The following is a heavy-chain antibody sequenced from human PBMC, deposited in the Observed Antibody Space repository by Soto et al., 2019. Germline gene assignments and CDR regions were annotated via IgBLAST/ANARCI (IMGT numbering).Heavy chain of an antibody. CDR1: GGSISSYY. D-gene: IGHD5-18*01. CDR3: ARGRIQLWYTFDY. J-gene: IGHJ4*02. CDR2: IYYSGST. Sequence: ASETLSLTCTVSGGSISSYYWSWIRQPPGKGLEWIGYIYYSGSTNYNPSLKSRVTISVDTSKNQFSLKLSSVTAADTAVYYCARGRIQLWYTFDYWGQGTLVTVSS. V-gene: IGHV4-59*01.